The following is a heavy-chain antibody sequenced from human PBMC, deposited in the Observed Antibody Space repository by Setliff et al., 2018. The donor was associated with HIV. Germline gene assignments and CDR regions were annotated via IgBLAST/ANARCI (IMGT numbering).Heavy chain of an antibody. D-gene: IGHD3-3*01. Sequence: ETLSLTCAVYGGSFSGYYWSWIRQPPGKGLEWIGEINHSGSTNYNPSLKSRVTISVDTSKNQFSLKLSSVTAADTAVYYCARVGPPDFWSGSFQHWGQGTLVTVS. CDR3: ARVGPPDFWSGSFQH. CDR1: GGSFSGYY. J-gene: IGHJ1*01. CDR2: INHSGST. V-gene: IGHV4-34*01.